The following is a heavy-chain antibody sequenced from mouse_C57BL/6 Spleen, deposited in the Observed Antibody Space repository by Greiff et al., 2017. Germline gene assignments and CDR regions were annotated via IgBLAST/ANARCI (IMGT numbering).Heavy chain of an antibody. CDR1: GYTFTSYW. Sequence: VQLQQPGAELVKPGASVKLSCKASGYTFTSYWMQWVKQRPGQGLEWIGEIDPSDSYTNYNQKFKGKATLTVDTSSSTAYMQLSSLTSEDSAVYYCARSGSNSDYWGQGTTLTVSS. CDR2: IDPSDSYT. V-gene: IGHV1-50*01. D-gene: IGHD3-1*01. CDR3: ARSGSNSDY. J-gene: IGHJ2*01.